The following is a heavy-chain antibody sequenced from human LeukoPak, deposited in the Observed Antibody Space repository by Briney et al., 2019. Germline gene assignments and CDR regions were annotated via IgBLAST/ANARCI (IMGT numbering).Heavy chain of an antibody. Sequence: PSETLSLTCTVSLDSTTSNFWSWVRQPPGKSLEWIGEIHRSGSPNYNPSLQSRVTISIDRSRNQIVLELSSVTAAVTAVYYCAREILGGFNPGAYWGQGTLVTVSS. V-gene: IGHV4-4*02. D-gene: IGHD3-10*01. J-gene: IGHJ4*02. CDR1: LDSTTSNFW. CDR2: IHRSGSP. CDR3: AREILGGFNPGAY.